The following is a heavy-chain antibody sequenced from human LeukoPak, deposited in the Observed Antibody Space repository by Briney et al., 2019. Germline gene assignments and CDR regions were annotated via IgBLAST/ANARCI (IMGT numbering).Heavy chain of an antibody. CDR3: ARELGATEGDY. D-gene: IGHD1-26*01. CDR1: GFTFSSYW. V-gene: IGHV3-74*01. J-gene: IGHJ4*02. CDR2: INGDGTII. Sequence: GGSLRLSCVASGFTFSSYWMHWVRQAPGKGLVWVSRINGDGTIINYADSVKGRFTISRDNAKNSLYLQMNSLRAEDTAVYYCARELGATEGDYWGQGTLVTVSS.